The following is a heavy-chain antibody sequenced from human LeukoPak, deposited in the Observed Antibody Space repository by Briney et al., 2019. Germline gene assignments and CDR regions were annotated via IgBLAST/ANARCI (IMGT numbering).Heavy chain of an antibody. CDR3: AREVGYCNSTSCSNRGYYYGMDV. D-gene: IGHD2-2*01. CDR1: GFTFSSYS. CDR2: ISSSSSYI. J-gene: IGHJ6*02. V-gene: IGHV3-21*01. Sequence: GGSLRLSCAASGFTFSSYSMTWVRQAPGKGLEWVSSISSSSSYIYYADSVKGRFTISRDNAKNSLYLQMNSLRAEDTAVYYCAREVGYCNSTSCSNRGYYYGMDVWGQGTTVTVSS.